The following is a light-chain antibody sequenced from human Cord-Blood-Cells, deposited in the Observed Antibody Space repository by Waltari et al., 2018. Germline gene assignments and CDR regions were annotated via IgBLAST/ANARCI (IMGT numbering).Light chain of an antibody. Sequence: DLQMHQPPSSLSASVGDSDTITCRASQSISSYLNWYQQKPGKAPKPLIYAASSLQSGIPSRFSGSGSGTDFTLTISSLQPEDFATYYCQQSYSTPYSCGQGTKLEIK. CDR3: QQSYSTPYS. J-gene: IGKJ2*03. V-gene: IGKV1-39*01. CDR2: AAS. CDR1: QSISSY.